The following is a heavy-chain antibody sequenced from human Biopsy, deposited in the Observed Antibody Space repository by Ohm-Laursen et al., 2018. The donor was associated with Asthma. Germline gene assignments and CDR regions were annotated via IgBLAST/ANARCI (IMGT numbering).Heavy chain of an antibody. J-gene: IGHJ4*02. CDR2: INAGNGNT. CDR1: GYTFTSYA. CDR3: ARARYGDLHDY. V-gene: IGHV1-3*01. Sequence: SPVKVSCKASGYTFTSYAMHWVRQAPGQRLEWMGWINAGNGNTKYSQKFQGRVTITRDTSASTAYMELSSLRSEDTAVYYCARARYGDLHDYWGQGTLVTVSS. D-gene: IGHD4-17*01.